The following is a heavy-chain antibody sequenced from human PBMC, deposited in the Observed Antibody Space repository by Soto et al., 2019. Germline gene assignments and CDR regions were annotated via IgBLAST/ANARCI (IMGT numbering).Heavy chain of an antibody. V-gene: IGHV4-34*01. CDR1: GGSFGGYY. D-gene: IGHD3-22*01. CDR3: ARHYYDSTGYYRSPLGD. Sequence: VQLQQWGAGLLKPSETLSLTCEVSGGSFGGYYWSWIRQPPGKGLEWIGEINHVATTNYNPSLKSLVTISLDMSKYQYSLKLTSVTAADTAVYYCARHYYDSTGYYRSPLGDWGQGTLVTVSS. J-gene: IGHJ4*02. CDR2: INHVATT.